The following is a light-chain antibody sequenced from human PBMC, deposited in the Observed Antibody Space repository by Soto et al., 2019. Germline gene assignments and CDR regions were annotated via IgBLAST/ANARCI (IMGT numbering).Light chain of an antibody. CDR2: EVS. Sequence: QSVLTQPASVSGSPGQSITISCTGTSSDFGIYNYVSWYQQHPGKAPKLMIYEVSHRPSGVSNRFSGSKSGNTASLTISGLQAEDEADYYCRSYTSTNTHTPDVFGGGTKVTVL. J-gene: IGLJ3*02. CDR1: SSDFGIYNY. CDR3: RSYTSTNTHTPDV. V-gene: IGLV2-14*01.